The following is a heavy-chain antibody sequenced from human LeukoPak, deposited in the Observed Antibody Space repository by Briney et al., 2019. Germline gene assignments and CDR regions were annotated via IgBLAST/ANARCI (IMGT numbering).Heavy chain of an antibody. V-gene: IGHV4-4*02. D-gene: IGHD6-13*01. J-gene: IGHJ4*02. CDR3: ARDREAGTEFDY. CDR1: GGSISSSNW. Sequence: KHSETLSLTCAVSGGSISSSNWWSWVRQPPGKGLEWIGEIYHSGSTNYNPSLKSRVTISVDKSKNQFSLKLSSVTAADTAVYYCARDREAGTEFDYWGQGTLVTVSS. CDR2: IYHSGST.